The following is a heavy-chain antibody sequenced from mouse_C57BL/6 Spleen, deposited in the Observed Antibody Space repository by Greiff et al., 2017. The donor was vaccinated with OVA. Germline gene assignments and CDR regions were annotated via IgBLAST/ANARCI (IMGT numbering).Heavy chain of an antibody. CDR1: GYAFTNYL. CDR3: ARRTGYYAMDY. Sequence: VQLQQSGAELVRPGTSVKVSCKASGYAFTNYLIEWVKQRPGQGLEWIGVINPGSGGTNYNEKFKGKATLTADKSSSTAYMQLSSLISEDSAVYFWARRTGYYAMDYWGQGTSVTVSS. J-gene: IGHJ4*01. CDR2: INPGSGGT. V-gene: IGHV1-54*01.